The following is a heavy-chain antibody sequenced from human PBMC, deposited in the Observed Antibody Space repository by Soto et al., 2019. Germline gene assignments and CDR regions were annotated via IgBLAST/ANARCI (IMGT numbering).Heavy chain of an antibody. CDR1: GFTFSDSG. V-gene: IGHV3-30*03. Sequence: QVQLVESGGGVVQPGRSLRLTCAASGFTFSDSGMHWVRQAPGKGLEWVALVSNDGNRKYYADSVKGRFTISRDNSENMLYLQMNSLRAEDTAVYYCARWVGGSMYDNSGKYDSWGQGTLVTVSS. D-gene: IGHD3-22*01. J-gene: IGHJ5*01. CDR3: ARWVGGSMYDNSGKYDS. CDR2: VSNDGNRK.